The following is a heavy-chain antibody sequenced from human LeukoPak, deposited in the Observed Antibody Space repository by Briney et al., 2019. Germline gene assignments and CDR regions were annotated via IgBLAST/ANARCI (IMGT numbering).Heavy chain of an antibody. Sequence: SETLSLTCAVYGGSFSGYDWSWIRQPPGKGLEWIGEINHSGSTNYSPSLKSRVTISVDTSKNHFSLKVRSVTAADTAVYYCATSPGGTGALDVWGQGTMVTVSS. CDR1: GGSFSGYD. CDR3: ATSPGGTGALDV. J-gene: IGHJ3*01. D-gene: IGHD1-1*01. CDR2: INHSGST. V-gene: IGHV4-34*01.